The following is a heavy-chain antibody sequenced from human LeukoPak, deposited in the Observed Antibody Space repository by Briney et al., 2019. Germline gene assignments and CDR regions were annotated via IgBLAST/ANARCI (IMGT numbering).Heavy chain of an antibody. CDR1: GFTFSNYW. J-gene: IGHJ4*02. CDR2: INQDGSVK. CDR3: AQGQAIFGVVRGFDY. V-gene: IGHV3-7*01. Sequence: PGGSLRLSCAASGFTFSNYWMSWLRQAPGKGLQWVANINQDGSVKYYVESVKGRFTISRDNAKNSVYLQMNSLRAEDTAVYYCAQGQAIFGVVRGFDYWGQGTLVTVSS. D-gene: IGHD3-3*01.